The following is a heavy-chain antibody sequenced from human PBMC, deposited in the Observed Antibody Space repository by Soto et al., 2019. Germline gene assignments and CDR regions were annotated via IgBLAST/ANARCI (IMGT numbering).Heavy chain of an antibody. CDR3: ARGGGIVVVTAPYGH. D-gene: IGHD2-21*02. Sequence: ASVKVSCKASGYTLTSYYMNWVRQAPGQGLDWLGIINPSGGYTTYAQRFLGRVTMTSDTSTSTVHMELGSLTSEDTAVYYCARGGGIVVVTAPYGHWGQGTLVTVSS. V-gene: IGHV1-46*03. CDR1: GYTLTSYY. CDR2: INPSGGYT. J-gene: IGHJ4*02.